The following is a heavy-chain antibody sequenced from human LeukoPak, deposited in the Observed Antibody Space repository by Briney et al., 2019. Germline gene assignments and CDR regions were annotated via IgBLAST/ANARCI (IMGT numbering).Heavy chain of an antibody. V-gene: IGHV4-59*08. CDR1: GGSISSYY. J-gene: IGHJ3*02. CDR3: ARARREYSYAFDI. Sequence: SETLSLTCTVSGGSISSYYWSWIRQPPGKGLEWIGYIHYSGSTNYNPSLKSRVTISVDTSKNQFSLKLSSVTAADTAVYYCARARREYSYAFDIWGQGTMVTVSS. D-gene: IGHD5-18*01. CDR2: IHYSGST.